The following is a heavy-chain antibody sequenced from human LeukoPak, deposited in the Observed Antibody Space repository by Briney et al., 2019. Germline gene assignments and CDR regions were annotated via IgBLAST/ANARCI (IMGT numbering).Heavy chain of an antibody. V-gene: IGHV3-30*02. CDR1: GFTFSSYG. CDR2: IRYDGSNK. CDR3: AKEIQYYYGSGSYWLDY. J-gene: IGHJ4*02. D-gene: IGHD3-10*01. Sequence: GVSLRLSCAASGFTFSSYGMHWVRQAPGKGLEWVAFIRYDGSNKYYADSVKGRFTISRDNSKNTLYLQMNSLRAEDTAVYYCAKEIQYYYGSGSYWLDYWGQGTLVTVSS.